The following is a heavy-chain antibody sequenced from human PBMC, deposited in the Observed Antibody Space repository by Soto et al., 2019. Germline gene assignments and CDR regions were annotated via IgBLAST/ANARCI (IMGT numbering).Heavy chain of an antibody. J-gene: IGHJ6*02. V-gene: IGHV1-69*13. Sequence: SVKVSCKASVGTFSSYAISWVRQAPGQGLEWMGGIIPIFGTANYAQKFQGRVTITADESTSTAYMELSSLRSEDTAVYYCASALIVVVANYYYYGMDVWGQGTTVTVSS. CDR1: VGTFSSYA. CDR2: IIPIFGTA. D-gene: IGHD2-15*01. CDR3: ASALIVVVANYYYYGMDV.